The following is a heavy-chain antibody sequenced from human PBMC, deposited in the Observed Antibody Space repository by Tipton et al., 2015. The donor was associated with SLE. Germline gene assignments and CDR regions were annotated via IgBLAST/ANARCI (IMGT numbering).Heavy chain of an antibody. Sequence: TLSLTCTVSGDSISRGNYYWAWIRHPAGKGLEWIGHIYTSGTTDYNPSLKSRVTISLDRSQNQFSLKLSSVTAADTAVYYCARRPWGDYYMDDWGEGTLVTVSS. CDR1: GDSISRGNYY. CDR2: IYTSGTT. CDR3: ARRPWGDYYMDD. J-gene: IGHJ4*02. D-gene: IGHD3-16*01. V-gene: IGHV4-61*09.